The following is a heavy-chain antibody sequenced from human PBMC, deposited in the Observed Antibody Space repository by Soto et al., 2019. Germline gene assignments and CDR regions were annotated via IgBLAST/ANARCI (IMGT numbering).Heavy chain of an antibody. CDR3: ARNVDTAMAPYYYYGMDV. D-gene: IGHD5-18*01. V-gene: IGHV3-21*01. Sequence: GGSLRLSCVASGFDLTSSRMNWVRQAPGKGLEWVASISGSGKDTFYRHSVKGRFAISRDSAGTSLFLRMDSVKVEDTAVYYCARNVDTAMAPYYYYGMDVWGQGTTVTVSS. CDR1: GFDLTSSR. J-gene: IGHJ6*02. CDR2: ISGSGKDT.